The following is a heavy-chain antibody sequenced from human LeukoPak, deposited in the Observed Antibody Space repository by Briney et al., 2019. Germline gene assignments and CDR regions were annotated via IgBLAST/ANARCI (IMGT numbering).Heavy chain of an antibody. D-gene: IGHD3-22*01. V-gene: IGHV4-31*03. CDR2: IYYSGST. CDR1: GGSISSGGYY. CDR3: ATRYYYDSSGDSDAFDI. J-gene: IGHJ3*02. Sequence: SETLSLTCTVSGGSISSGGYYWSWIRQHPGKGLEWIGYIYYSGSTYYNPSLKSRVTISVDTSKNQFSLKLSSVTAADTAVYYCATRYYYDSSGDSDAFDIWGQGTMVTVSS.